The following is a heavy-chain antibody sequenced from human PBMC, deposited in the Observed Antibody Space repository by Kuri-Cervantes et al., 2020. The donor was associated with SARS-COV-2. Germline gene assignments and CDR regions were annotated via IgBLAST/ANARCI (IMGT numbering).Heavy chain of an antibody. V-gene: IGHV3-23*01. CDR1: GFSLSRYT. CDR2: ISGSGGST. J-gene: IGHJ6*03. Sequence: GESLKISCAASGFSLSRYTMNWVRQAPGQALEWVSAISGSGGSTYYADSVKGRFTISRDNSKNTLYLQMNSLRAEDTAVYYCAKQSPAQWELLNPYYYYYMDVWGKGTTVTVSS. D-gene: IGHD1-26*01. CDR3: AKQSPAQWELLNPYYYYYMDV.